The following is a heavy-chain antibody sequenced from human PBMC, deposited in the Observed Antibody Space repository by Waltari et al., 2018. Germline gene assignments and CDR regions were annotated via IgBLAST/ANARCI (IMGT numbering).Heavy chain of an antibody. CDR3: AREGCSGGSCYPGYMDV. D-gene: IGHD2-15*01. CDR1: GGSISSSSHY. Sequence: QLQLQESGPGLVKPSETLSLTCTVSGGSISSSSHYWGWIRQPPGKGLEWIGNIYYSGSTYYNPSLKSRVTISVDTSKNQFSLKLNFVTAADTAVYYCAREGCSGGSCYPGYMDVWGKGTTVTISS. J-gene: IGHJ6*03. CDR2: IYYSGST. V-gene: IGHV4-39*02.